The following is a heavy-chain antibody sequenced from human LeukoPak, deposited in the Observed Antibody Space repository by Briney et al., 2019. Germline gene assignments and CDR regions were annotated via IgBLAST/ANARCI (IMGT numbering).Heavy chain of an antibody. D-gene: IGHD6-19*01. CDR3: ARGSGWYYY. Sequence: SETLSLPCTVSGGSISSYYWSWIRQPPRKGLEWIGYIYYSGRTNYNPSLKCRVIISVDTSYNWFSLKLSSVTAADTAVYFCARGSGWYYYWGQGTLVTVSS. CDR1: GGSISSYY. CDR2: IYYSGRT. J-gene: IGHJ4*02. V-gene: IGHV4-59*01.